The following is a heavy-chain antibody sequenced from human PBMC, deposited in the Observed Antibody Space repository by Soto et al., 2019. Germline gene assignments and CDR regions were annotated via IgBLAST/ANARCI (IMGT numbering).Heavy chain of an antibody. CDR3: ASYYDSVSLPHRKYYYGMDV. J-gene: IGHJ6*02. Sequence: SETLSLTCTVSGGSISSYYWSWIRQPPGKGLDWIGYIYYSGSTNYNPSLKSRVTISVDTSKNQFSLKLSSVTAADTAVYYCASYYDSVSLPHRKYYYGMDVWGQGTTVTVSS. CDR1: GGSISSYY. CDR2: IYYSGST. V-gene: IGHV4-59*01. D-gene: IGHD3-22*01.